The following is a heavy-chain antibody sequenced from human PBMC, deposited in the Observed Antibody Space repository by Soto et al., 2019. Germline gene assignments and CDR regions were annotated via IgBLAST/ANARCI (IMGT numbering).Heavy chain of an antibody. Sequence: QLQLQESGSGLVKPSQNLSLTCAVSGGSISSGGYSWSWIRQPPGKGLEWSGYIYHSGCTYYSPALKSRVTISVDRSKNKLALKLRSVTASDTAVYYCAGATVTRVDYWGQGTLVTVSS. CDR2: IYHSGCT. J-gene: IGHJ4*02. CDR3: AGATVTRVDY. CDR1: GGSISSGGYS. D-gene: IGHD4-17*01. V-gene: IGHV4-30-2*01.